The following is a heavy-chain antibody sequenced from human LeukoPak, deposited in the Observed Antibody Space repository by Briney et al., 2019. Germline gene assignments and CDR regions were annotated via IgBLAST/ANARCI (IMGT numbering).Heavy chain of an antibody. Sequence: GGSLRLSCAASGFTFSSYAMSWVRQAPGKGLEWVSAISGSGGSTYYADSVKGRFTISRDNSKNTLYLQMNSLRAEDTAVYYCAKHYGSGSPFYYYMDVWGKGTTVTVSS. CDR3: AKHYGSGSPFYYYMDV. J-gene: IGHJ6*03. D-gene: IGHD3-10*01. CDR2: ISGSGGST. CDR1: GFTFSSYA. V-gene: IGHV3-23*01.